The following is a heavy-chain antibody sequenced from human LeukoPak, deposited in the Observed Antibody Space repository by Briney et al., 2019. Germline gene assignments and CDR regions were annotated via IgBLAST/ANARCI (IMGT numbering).Heavy chain of an antibody. CDR1: GYTFTSYD. J-gene: IGHJ6*03. V-gene: IGHV1-8*01. Sequence: ASVKVSCKASGYTFTSYDINWVRQATEQGLEWMGWMNPNSGNTGYAQKFQGRVTMTRNTSISTAYMELSSLRSEDTAVYYCARGLRFPGVYYYMDVWGKGTTVTVSS. CDR2: MNPNSGNT. D-gene: IGHD3-10*01. CDR3: ARGLRFPGVYYYMDV.